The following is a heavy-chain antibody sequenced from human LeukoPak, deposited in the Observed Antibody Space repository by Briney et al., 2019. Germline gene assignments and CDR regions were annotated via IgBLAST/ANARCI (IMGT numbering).Heavy chain of an antibody. CDR2: ISSSSSYI. CDR3: ARDREDIAVAGPGY. Sequence: PGGSLRLSCAASGITFSSYSMNWVRQAPGKGLEWVSSISSSSSYIYYADSVKGRFTISRDNAKNSLYLQMNSLRAEDTAVYYCARDREDIAVAGPGYWGQGTLVTVSS. J-gene: IGHJ4*02. CDR1: GITFSSYS. D-gene: IGHD6-19*01. V-gene: IGHV3-21*01.